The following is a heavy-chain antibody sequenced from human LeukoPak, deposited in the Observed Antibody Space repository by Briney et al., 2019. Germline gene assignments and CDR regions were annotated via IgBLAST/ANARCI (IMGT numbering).Heavy chain of an antibody. J-gene: IGHJ4*02. CDR2: IYSSRST. V-gene: IGHV4-4*07. D-gene: IGHD2-21*02. CDR1: GGSISSYY. CDR3: ARDLASCAGDCYSDGFDY. Sequence: SETLSLTCTVSGGSISSYYWSWIRQPAGKGLEWIGRIYSSRSTNYNPSLQRRVTMSVDTSKNQFSLNLSSVTAADTAVYYCARDLASCAGDCYSDGFDYWGQGALVTVSS.